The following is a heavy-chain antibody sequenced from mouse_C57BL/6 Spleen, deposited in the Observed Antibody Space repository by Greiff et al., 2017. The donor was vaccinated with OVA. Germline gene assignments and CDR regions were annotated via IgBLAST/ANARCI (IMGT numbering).Heavy chain of an antibody. J-gene: IGHJ2*01. CDR3: ARNDYDYFDY. D-gene: IGHD2-4*01. Sequence: QVQLKQSGAELVKPGASVKLSCKASGYTFTSYWMHWVKQRPGQGLEWIGMIHPNSGSTNYNEKFKSKATLTVDKSSSTAYMQLSSLTSEDSAVYYCARNDYDYFDYWGQGTTLTVSS. CDR2: IHPNSGST. CDR1: GYTFTSYW. V-gene: IGHV1-64*01.